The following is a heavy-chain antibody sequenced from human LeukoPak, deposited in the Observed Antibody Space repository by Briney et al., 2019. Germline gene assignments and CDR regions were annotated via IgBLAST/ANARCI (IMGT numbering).Heavy chain of an antibody. CDR2: ISAYNGNT. CDR1: GYTFTSYG. CDR3: ARDQGDYSGQFYYYYGMDV. V-gene: IGHV1-18*01. J-gene: IGHJ6*02. Sequence: ASVKVSCKASGYTFTSYGISWVRQAPGQGLEWMGWISAYNGNTNYAQKLQGRVTMTTDTSTSTAYMELRSLRSDDTAVYYCARDQGDYSGQFYYYYGMDVWGQGATVTVSS. D-gene: IGHD4-11*01.